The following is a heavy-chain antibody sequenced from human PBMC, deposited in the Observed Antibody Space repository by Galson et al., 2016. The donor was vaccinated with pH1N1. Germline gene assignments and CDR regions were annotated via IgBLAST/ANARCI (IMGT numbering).Heavy chain of an antibody. CDR1: GYTFTGHY. CDR2: INTNNGAT. V-gene: IGHV1-2*02. CDR3: ARAGSNWNYATDFDY. Sequence: SVKVSCKASGYTFTGHYMHWVRQAPGQGLEWMGWINTNNGATVYAQRFQGRVTMTGDTSISTAFMEVSRLSSDDTAVFYCARAGSNWNYATDFDYWGQGTLVTVSS. D-gene: IGHD1-7*01. J-gene: IGHJ4*02.